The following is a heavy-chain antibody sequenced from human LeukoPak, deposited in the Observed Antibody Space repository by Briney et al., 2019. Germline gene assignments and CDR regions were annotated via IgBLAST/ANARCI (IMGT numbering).Heavy chain of an antibody. CDR3: TRGGAAARLGYYYYYMDV. J-gene: IGHJ6*03. D-gene: IGHD6-6*01. Sequence: GGSLRLSCTASGFTFGDYAMSWVRQAPGKGLEWVGFIRSKAYGGTTEYAASVKGRFTISRDDSKSIAYLQMNSLKTEDTAVYYCTRGGAAARLGYYYYYMDVWGKGTTVTVSS. V-gene: IGHV3-49*04. CDR2: IRSKAYGGTT. CDR1: GFTFGDYA.